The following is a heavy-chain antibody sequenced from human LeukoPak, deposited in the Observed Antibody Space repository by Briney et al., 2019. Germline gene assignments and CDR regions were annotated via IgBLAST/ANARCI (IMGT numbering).Heavy chain of an antibody. CDR3: ARDRRFVYYDSSGHPSFDP. Sequence: GASVKVSCKASGGTFSSYGISWVRQAPGQGLEWMGWISAYNGNTNYAQKLQGRVTMTTDTSTSTAYMELRSLRSDDTAVYYCARDRRFVYYDSSGHPSFDPWGQGTLVTVSS. CDR1: GGTFSSYG. V-gene: IGHV1-18*01. J-gene: IGHJ5*02. D-gene: IGHD3-22*01. CDR2: ISAYNGNT.